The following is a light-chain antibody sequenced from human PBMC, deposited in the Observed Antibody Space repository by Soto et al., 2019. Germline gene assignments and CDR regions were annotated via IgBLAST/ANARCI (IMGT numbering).Light chain of an antibody. V-gene: IGLV2-14*01. CDR2: EVN. CDR3: SSDTNIVL. Sequence: QSALTQPASVSGSPGQSITISCTGTSSDVGAYDFVSWYQHHPGKAPKLIIYEVNNRPSEVSNRFSGSKSGNTASLTISGLQAEDEADYYCSSDTNIVLFGGGTKVTVL. CDR1: SSDVGAYDF. J-gene: IGLJ2*01.